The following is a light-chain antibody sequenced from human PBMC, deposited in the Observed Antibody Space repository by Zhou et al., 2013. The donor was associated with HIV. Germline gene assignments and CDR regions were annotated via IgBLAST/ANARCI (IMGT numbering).Light chain of an antibody. V-gene: IGKV1-5*03. CDR1: QTVSAW. J-gene: IGKJ5*01. CDR2: KVS. CDR3: QQANSFLTIT. Sequence: DVQLTQSPPTLSASVGDKVTITCRASQTVSAWLAWYQHKPGKAPNLLIYKVSILETGVPSRFSGSGSGTEFTLTISSLQPEDSASYYCQQANSFLTITFGQGTRVEIK.